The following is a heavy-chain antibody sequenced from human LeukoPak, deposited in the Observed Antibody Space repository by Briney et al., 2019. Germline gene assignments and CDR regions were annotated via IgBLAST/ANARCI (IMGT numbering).Heavy chain of an antibody. CDR3: ARERGYDYGYSGYYDQ. J-gene: IGHJ4*02. Sequence: GGSLRLSCAASGFTFSIEMNWVRQAPGKGLEWISYISTSGASTYYADSVKGRFTVSRDNAKNSMYLRMDTLRAEDTAVYYCARERGYDYGYSGYYDQWGQGILVTVSS. V-gene: IGHV3-48*03. D-gene: IGHD5-18*01. CDR2: ISTSGAST. CDR1: GFTFSIE.